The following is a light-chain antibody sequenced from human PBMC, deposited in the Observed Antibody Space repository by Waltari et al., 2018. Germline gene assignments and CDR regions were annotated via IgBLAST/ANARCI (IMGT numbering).Light chain of an antibody. J-gene: IGKJ1*01. V-gene: IGKV3-20*01. CDR3: QQYGNAPRT. CDR1: QRVNGNY. Sequence: EIVLTQSPGTLSLSPGERATLSCRASQRVNGNYLAWDQQNPGQAPRLLIYGASGRATGTPDRFSGSGSGSDFTLTIDRLEPEDFAVYYCQQYGNAPRTFGQGTKVEIE. CDR2: GAS.